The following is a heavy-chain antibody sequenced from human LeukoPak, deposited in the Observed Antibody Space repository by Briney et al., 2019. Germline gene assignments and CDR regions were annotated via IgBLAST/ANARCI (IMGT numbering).Heavy chain of an antibody. J-gene: IGHJ5*02. D-gene: IGHD3-22*01. Sequence: GGSLRLSCAASGFTFSSYGMSWVRQAPGKGLEWVSSISSSSSYIYYADSVKGRFTIFRDNSKNSLYLQMNSLRVEDTAFYYCARDDLLHRNWFDPWGQGTLVTVSS. CDR1: GFTFSSYG. CDR2: ISSSSSYI. V-gene: IGHV3-21*04. CDR3: ARDDLLHRNWFDP.